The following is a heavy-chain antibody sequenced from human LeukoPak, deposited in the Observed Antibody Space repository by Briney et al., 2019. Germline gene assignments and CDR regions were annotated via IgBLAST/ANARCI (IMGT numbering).Heavy chain of an antibody. CDR1: GYSFTSYG. Sequence: ASVKVSCKASGYSFTSYGFSWLRQAPGQGLEYMGWISVYNGDTNYAQKLQGRVTMTTDTSTSTAYMELRSLRSDDTAVYYCARSGRADYYGMDVWGQGTTVTVSS. V-gene: IGHV1-18*01. J-gene: IGHJ6*02. CDR2: ISVYNGDT. CDR3: ARSGRADYYGMDV.